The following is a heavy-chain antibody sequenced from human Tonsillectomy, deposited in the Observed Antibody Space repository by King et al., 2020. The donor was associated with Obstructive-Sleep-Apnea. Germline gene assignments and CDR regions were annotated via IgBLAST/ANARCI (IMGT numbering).Heavy chain of an antibody. CDR3: ARPYSSTWYFFDY. CDR2: INSDGSST. D-gene: IGHD6-13*01. Sequence: VQLVESGGGLVQPGGSLRLSCAASGFTFSSSWMHWVRQAPGKGLVWVSRINSDGSSTSYADSVKGRFTISRDNAKNTLYLQMNSLRVEDPAVYYCARPYSSTWYFFDYWGQGTLVTVSS. J-gene: IGHJ4*02. CDR1: GFTFSSSW. V-gene: IGHV3-74*01.